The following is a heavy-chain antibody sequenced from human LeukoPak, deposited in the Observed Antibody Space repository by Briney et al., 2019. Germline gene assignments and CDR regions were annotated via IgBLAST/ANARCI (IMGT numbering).Heavy chain of an antibody. CDR2: ISSSSSYI. J-gene: IGHJ4*02. V-gene: IGHV3-21*01. CDR1: GFTFSSYS. D-gene: IGHD2-21*02. Sequence: PGGSLRLSCAASGFTFSSYSMNWVRQAPGKGLEWVTSISSSSSYIYYADSVKGRFTISRDNAKNSPYLQMNSLRAEDTAVYYCTRDGCGGDCDPYYFDYWGQGTLVTVSS. CDR3: TRDGCGGDCDPYYFDY.